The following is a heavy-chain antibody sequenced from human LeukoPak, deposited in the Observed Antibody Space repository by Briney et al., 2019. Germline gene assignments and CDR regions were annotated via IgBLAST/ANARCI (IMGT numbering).Heavy chain of an antibody. CDR3: AKVPPFLRYFDWLIDS. CDR1: GFTFNTYG. J-gene: IGHJ4*02. Sequence: PGGSLRLSCAASGFTFNTYGMTWVRQAPGKGLEWVSAISGSGGSTYYAASVKGRFTISRNNSKNTVFLQMNSLRVEDTAIYYCAKVPPFLRYFDWLIDSWGQGTLVTVSS. V-gene: IGHV3-23*01. D-gene: IGHD3-9*01. CDR2: ISGSGGST.